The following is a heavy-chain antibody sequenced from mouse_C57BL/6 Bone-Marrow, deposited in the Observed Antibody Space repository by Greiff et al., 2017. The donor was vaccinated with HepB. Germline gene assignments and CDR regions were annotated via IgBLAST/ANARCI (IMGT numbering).Heavy chain of an antibody. CDR3: ARRHYGSSYYAMDY. CDR2: IDPSDSYT. Sequence: QVQLQQPGAELVRPGTSVKLSCKASGYTFTSYWMPWVKQRPGQGLEWIGVIDPSDSYTNYNQKFKGKATLTVDTSSSTAYMQLSSLTSEDSAVYYCARRHYGSSYYAMDYWGQGTSVTVSS. J-gene: IGHJ4*01. D-gene: IGHD1-1*01. CDR1: GYTFTSYW. V-gene: IGHV1-59*01.